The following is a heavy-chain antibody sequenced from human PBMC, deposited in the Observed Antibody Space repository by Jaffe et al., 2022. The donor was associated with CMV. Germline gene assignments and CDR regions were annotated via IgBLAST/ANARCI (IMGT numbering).Heavy chain of an antibody. CDR2: IKQDGSEK. J-gene: IGHJ4*02. D-gene: IGHD1-26*01. CDR3: ARDNGWEWELLPLDY. CDR1: GFTFSSYW. V-gene: IGHV3-7*01. Sequence: EVQLVESGGGLVQPGGSLRLSCAASGFTFSSYWMSWVRQAPGKGLEWVANIKQDGSEKYYVDSVKGRFTISRDNAKNSLYLQMNSLRAEDTAVYYCARDNGWEWELLPLDYWGQGTLVTVSS.